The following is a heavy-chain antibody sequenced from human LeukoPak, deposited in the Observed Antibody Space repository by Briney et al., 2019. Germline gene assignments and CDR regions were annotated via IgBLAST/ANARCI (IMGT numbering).Heavy chain of an antibody. Sequence: ASVKVSCKASGYTFTSYDINWVRQATGQGLEWMGWMNPNSGNTGYAQKFQGRVTITRNTSISTAYMELSRLRSDDTAVYYCARDGVYGDYSEYNWFDSWGQGTLVTVSS. V-gene: IGHV1-8*03. D-gene: IGHD4-17*01. CDR1: GYTFTSYD. CDR2: MNPNSGNT. J-gene: IGHJ5*01. CDR3: ARDGVYGDYSEYNWFDS.